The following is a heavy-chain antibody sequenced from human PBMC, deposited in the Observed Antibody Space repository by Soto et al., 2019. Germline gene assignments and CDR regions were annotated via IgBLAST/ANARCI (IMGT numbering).Heavy chain of an antibody. J-gene: IGHJ4*02. CDR2: IIPIFGTA. D-gene: IGHD3-3*01. CDR3: ARVAKLRFLDWFPPYYFDY. V-gene: IGHV1-69*12. CDR1: GGTFSSYA. Sequence: QVQLVQSGAEVKKPGSSVKVSCKASGGTFSSYAISWVRQAPGQGLEWMGGIIPIFGTANYAQKFPGRVTISADESTRTAYMELGSLRSEDTAVYYCARVAKLRFLDWFPPYYFDYWGQGTLVTVSS.